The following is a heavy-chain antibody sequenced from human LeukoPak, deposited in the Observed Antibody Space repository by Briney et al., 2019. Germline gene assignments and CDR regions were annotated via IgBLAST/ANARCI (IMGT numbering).Heavy chain of an antibody. V-gene: IGHV3-23*01. D-gene: IGHD2-2*01. Sequence: GGSLRLSCAASGFTFSSYAMSWVRQAPGKGLEWVSAISGSGGSTYYADSVKGRFTISRDNSKNTLYLQMNSLRAEDTAVYYCAKDNNASYCSSTSCYGEGFDYWGQGTLVTVSS. J-gene: IGHJ4*02. CDR2: ISGSGGST. CDR3: AKDNNASYCSSTSCYGEGFDY. CDR1: GFTFSSYA.